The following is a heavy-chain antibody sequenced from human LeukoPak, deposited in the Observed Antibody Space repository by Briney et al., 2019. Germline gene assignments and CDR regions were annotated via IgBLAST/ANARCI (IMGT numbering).Heavy chain of an antibody. V-gene: IGHV4-30-4*01. CDR3: ARHLRNNWFDP. CDR2: IYYSGST. Sequence: PSQTLSLTCTVSGGSISSGDYYWSWIRQPPGKGLEWIGYIYYSGSTNYNPSLKSRVTISVDTSRNQFSLKLTSVTAADTAVYYCARHLRNNWFDPWGQGTLVTVSS. CDR1: GGSISSGDYY. J-gene: IGHJ5*02.